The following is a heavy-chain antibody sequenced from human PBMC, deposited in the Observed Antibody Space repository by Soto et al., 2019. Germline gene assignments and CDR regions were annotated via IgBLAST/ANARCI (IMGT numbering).Heavy chain of an antibody. CDR1: GGSISSSNW. V-gene: IGHV4-4*02. CDR2: IYHSGST. J-gene: IGHJ5*02. CDR3: ARASGSSYWFDP. Sequence: SETLSLTCAVSGGSISSSNWWSWVRQPPGKGLEWIGEIYHSGSTSYNPSLKSRVSISVDKSKNQFSLNLSSVTAADTAVYYCARASGSSYWFDPWGQGTLVTVS. D-gene: IGHD1-26*01.